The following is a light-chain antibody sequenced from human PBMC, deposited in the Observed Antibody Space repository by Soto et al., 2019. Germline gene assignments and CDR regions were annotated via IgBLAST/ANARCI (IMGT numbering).Light chain of an antibody. CDR2: KVS. V-gene: IGKV2-30*01. J-gene: IGKJ2*01. CDR3: MQGTHWPPT. CDR1: QSLVSSDGNSY. Sequence: DVVMTQSPLSLPVTLGQPASISCRSSQSLVSSDGNSYLNWFHQRPGQSPRRLIYKVSNQDSGVPDRFSGSGSDTDFTLKISRVETEDVGVYYCMQGTHWPPTFGQGTKLEI.